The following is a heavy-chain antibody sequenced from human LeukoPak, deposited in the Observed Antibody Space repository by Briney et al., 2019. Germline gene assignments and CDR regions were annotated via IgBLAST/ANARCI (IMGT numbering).Heavy chain of an antibody. CDR1: GGSISSGSYY. CDR3: ARVGNSYSQKAINWFDP. Sequence: SETLSLTCTVSGGSISSGSYYWSWIRQPAGKGLEWIGRIYTSGSTNYNPSLKSRVTISVDTSKNQFSLKLSSVTAADTAVYYCARVGNSYSQKAINWFDPWGQGTLVTVSS. J-gene: IGHJ5*02. CDR2: IYTSGST. D-gene: IGHD5-18*01. V-gene: IGHV4-61*02.